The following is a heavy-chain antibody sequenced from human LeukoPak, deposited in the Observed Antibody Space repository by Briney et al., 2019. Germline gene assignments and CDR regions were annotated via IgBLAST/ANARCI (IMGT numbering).Heavy chain of an antibody. CDR3: SLLAVASPQDY. D-gene: IGHD6-19*01. CDR2: ISSSGSTI. V-gene: IGHV3-48*03. CDR1: GFTFSTYE. Sequence: GGSLRLSCAASGFTFSTYEMHWVRQAPGRGLEWVSDISSSGSTIYYADSVKGRFTTSRDNAKNLLYLQMHSLRAEDTAVYYCSLLAVASPQDYWGQGTLVTVSS. J-gene: IGHJ4*02.